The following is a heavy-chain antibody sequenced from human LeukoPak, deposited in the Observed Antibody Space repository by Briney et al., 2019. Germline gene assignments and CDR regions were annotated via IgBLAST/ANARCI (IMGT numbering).Heavy chain of an antibody. CDR1: GYTFTSYG. V-gene: IGHV1-18*01. J-gene: IGHJ6*03. CDR3: ARVGPPYYGSGSSISWDYMDV. Sequence: ASVKVSCKASGYTFTSYGISWVRQAPGQGLEWMGWISAYNGNTNYAQKLQGRVTMTTDTSTSTAYMELRSLRSDDTAVYSCARVGPPYYGSGSSISWDYMDVWGKGTTVTISS. D-gene: IGHD3-10*01. CDR2: ISAYNGNT.